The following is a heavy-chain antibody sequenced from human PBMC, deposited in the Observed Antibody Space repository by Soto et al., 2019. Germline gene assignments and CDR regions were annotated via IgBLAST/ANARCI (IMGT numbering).Heavy chain of an antibody. D-gene: IGHD4-17*01. V-gene: IGHV4-59*01. CDR1: GDSISTYY. CDR2: VYYSGST. CDR3: AVCRRFYYMDV. Sequence: QVQLRESGPGLVKPSETLSLTCTVSGDSISTYYWSWIRQSPGKGLEWIGYVYYSGSTSYNPSLKSRLTISVDTSKNQFSLRLSSVTAADTAVYYCAVCRRFYYMDVWGKGTTVTVSS. J-gene: IGHJ6*03.